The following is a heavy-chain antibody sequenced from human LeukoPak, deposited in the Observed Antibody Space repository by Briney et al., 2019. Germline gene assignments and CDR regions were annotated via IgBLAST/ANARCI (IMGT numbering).Heavy chain of an antibody. CDR1: GGSISSGGYH. CDR2: IYYSGTT. V-gene: IGHV4-31*03. J-gene: IGHJ5*02. Sequence: SQTLSLTCTVSGGSISSGGYHWSWIRQHPGKGLEWIGYIYYSGTTSYNPSLKSRVTISVDTSKKKFSLKVSSVTVADTAVYYCARLGYGDYPNRFDPWGQGTLVTVSS. CDR3: ARLGYGDYPNRFDP. D-gene: IGHD4-17*01.